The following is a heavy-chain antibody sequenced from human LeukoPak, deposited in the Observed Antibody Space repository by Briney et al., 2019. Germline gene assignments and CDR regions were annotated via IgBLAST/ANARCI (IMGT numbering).Heavy chain of an antibody. V-gene: IGHV1-69*13. D-gene: IGHD2-15*01. J-gene: IGHJ4*02. Sequence: SVKVSCKASGGTFSSYAISWVRQAPGQGFEWMGGIIPIFGTANYAQKFQGRVTITADESTSTAYMELSSLRSEDTAVYYCARETCSGGSCYSGFDYWGQGTLVTVSS. CDR1: GGTFSSYA. CDR2: IIPIFGTA. CDR3: ARETCSGGSCYSGFDY.